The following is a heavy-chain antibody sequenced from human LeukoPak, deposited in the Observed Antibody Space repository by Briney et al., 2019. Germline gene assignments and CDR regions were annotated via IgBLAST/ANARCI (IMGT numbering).Heavy chain of an antibody. J-gene: IGHJ4*02. Sequence: GGSLRLSCAASRFTFSSYAMSWVRQAPGKGLEWVSAISGSGGSTYYADSVKGRFTISRDNSKNTLYLQMNSLRAEDTAVYYCAKGGRITMVRGVISYFDYWGQGTLVTVSS. V-gene: IGHV3-23*01. CDR1: RFTFSSYA. D-gene: IGHD3-10*01. CDR3: AKGGRITMVRGVISYFDY. CDR2: ISGSGGST.